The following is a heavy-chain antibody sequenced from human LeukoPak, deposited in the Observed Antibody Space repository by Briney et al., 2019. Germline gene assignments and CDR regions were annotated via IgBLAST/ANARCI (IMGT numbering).Heavy chain of an antibody. CDR3: TRERSTPGINWFDP. V-gene: IGHV4-34*01. J-gene: IGHJ5*02. CDR2: INHSGST. Sequence: SETLSLSCAVYGESFSSYSWNWIRQSPGKGLEWIGEINHSGSTNYNPSLKSRVSISVYTCKNQTSKRQFSLKLNSVTAADTAVYYCTRERSTPGINWFDPWREGPGDTVSS. D-gene: IGHD2-2*01. CDR1: GESFSSYS.